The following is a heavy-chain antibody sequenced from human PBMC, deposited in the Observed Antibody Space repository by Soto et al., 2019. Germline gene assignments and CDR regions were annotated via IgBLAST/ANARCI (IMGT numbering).Heavy chain of an antibody. CDR2: ISYDGSNK. Sequence: QVQLVESGGGVVQPGRSLRLSCAASGFTFSSYGMHWVRQAPGKGLEWVAVISYDGSNKYYADSVKGRFTISRDNSKNTLYLQMNSLRAEDTAVYYCAKDRKVIGWSYFDYWGQGTLVTVSS. CDR1: GFTFSSYG. J-gene: IGHJ4*02. CDR3: AKDRKVIGWSYFDY. V-gene: IGHV3-30*18. D-gene: IGHD2-15*01.